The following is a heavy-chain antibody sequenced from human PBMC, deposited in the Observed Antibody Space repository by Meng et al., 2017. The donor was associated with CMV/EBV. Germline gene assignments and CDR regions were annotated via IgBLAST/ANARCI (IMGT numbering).Heavy chain of an antibody. CDR1: GYTFTGYY. D-gene: IGHD1-26*01. CDR2: INPNSGGT. CDR3: ARGGGSYRYYYYYYGMDV. J-gene: IGHJ6*02. V-gene: IGHV1-2*02. Sequence: ASVKVSCKASGYTFTGYYMHWVRQAPGQGLEWMGWINPNSGGTNYAQKFQGRVTMTRDTSISTAYMELRRLRSDDTAVYYCARGGGSYRYYYYYYGMDVWGQGTTVTVSS.